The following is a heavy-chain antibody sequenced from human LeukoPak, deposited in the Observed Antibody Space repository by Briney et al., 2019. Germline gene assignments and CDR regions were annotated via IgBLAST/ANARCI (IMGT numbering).Heavy chain of an antibody. Sequence: PGGSLRLSCAASGFPFSSYGIHWVRQAPGKGLEWVALISDEGSSEYYADSVEGRFTVSRDNSKNTLYLQMNSLRAEDTAVYYCASTSGWYEPIDYWGQGTLVTVSS. D-gene: IGHD6-19*01. CDR2: ISDEGSSE. CDR1: GFPFSSYG. J-gene: IGHJ4*02. V-gene: IGHV3-30*03. CDR3: ASTSGWYEPIDY.